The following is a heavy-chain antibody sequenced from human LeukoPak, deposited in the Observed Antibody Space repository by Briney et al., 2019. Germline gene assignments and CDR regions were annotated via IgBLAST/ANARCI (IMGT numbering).Heavy chain of an antibody. J-gene: IGHJ3*02. V-gene: IGHV5-51*01. D-gene: IGHD3-22*01. CDR3: ARHSSGYLSDTFDI. CDR2: IFPGDSDT. CDR1: GYRFTTYW. Sequence: GESLKISCEGSGYRFTTYWIGWVRQMPGKGLEWMGIIFPGDSDTRYSPSFQGQVTFSADKSNNTAYLQWSSLKASDTAMYYCARHSSGYLSDTFDIWGRGTMVTVSS.